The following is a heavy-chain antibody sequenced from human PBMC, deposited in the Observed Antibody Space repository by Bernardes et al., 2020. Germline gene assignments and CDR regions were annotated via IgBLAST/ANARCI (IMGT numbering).Heavy chain of an antibody. V-gene: IGHV1-18*01. D-gene: IGHD6-6*01. Sequence: ASVKVSCMASGYTFTSYGISWVRQAPGQGLEWMGWISAYNGNTNYAQKLQGRVTMTTDTSTSTAYMELRSLRSDDTAVYYCARVKIAAPRKEYYFDYWGQGTLVTVSS. CDR3: ARVKIAAPRKEYYFDY. CDR2: ISAYNGNT. J-gene: IGHJ4*02. CDR1: GYTFTSYG.